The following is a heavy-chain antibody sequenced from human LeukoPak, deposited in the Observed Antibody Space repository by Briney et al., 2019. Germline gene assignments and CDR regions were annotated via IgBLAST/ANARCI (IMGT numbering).Heavy chain of an antibody. CDR1: GYTFTGYY. CDR2: INPNSGGT. D-gene: IGHD4-11*01. Sequence: ASVKVSCKASGYTFTGYYMHWVRQAPGQGLEWMGWINPNSGGTNYAQKFQGRVTMTRDTSISTAYMELSRLTSDDTAVYYCASGYSDYADYYNYYMDVWGKGTTVTVSS. CDR3: ASGYSDYADYYNYYMDV. J-gene: IGHJ6*03. V-gene: IGHV1-2*02.